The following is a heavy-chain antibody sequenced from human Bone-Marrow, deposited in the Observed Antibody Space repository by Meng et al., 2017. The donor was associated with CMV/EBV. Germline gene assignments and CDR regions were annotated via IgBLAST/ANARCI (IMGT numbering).Heavy chain of an antibody. CDR1: GFIFSSFE. V-gene: IGHV3-48*03. J-gene: IGHJ4*02. Sequence: GGSLRLSCEASGFIFSSFEMHWVRQAPGKGLEWISYISSTGSKTYYAETVKGRLTISRDNAKNSLYLQMSSARAEDTAVYYCARERITMIVGLKNYFDYWGQGTLVTVSS. D-gene: IGHD3-22*01. CDR2: ISSTGSKT. CDR3: ARERITMIVGLKNYFDY.